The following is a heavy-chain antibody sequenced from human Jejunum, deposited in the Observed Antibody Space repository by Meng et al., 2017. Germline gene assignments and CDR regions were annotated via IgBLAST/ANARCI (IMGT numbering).Heavy chain of an antibody. J-gene: IGHJ5*02. CDR3: ARDTAGFGP. Sequence: LQRQESGPGLGKPSETLSLTCAVSGGSISTAGYYWGWIRQSPGKGLEWIGSIFYSGTTYYNPSLKSRVTISIDTSKNQFSLKMNSVTAADTAVYYCARDTAGFGPWGQGTLVTVSS. CDR1: GGSISTAGYY. D-gene: IGHD6-13*01. CDR2: IFYSGTT. V-gene: IGHV4-39*07.